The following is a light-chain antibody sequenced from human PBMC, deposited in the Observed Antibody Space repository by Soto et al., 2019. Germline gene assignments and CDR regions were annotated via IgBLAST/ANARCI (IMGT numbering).Light chain of an antibody. V-gene: IGKV3-20*01. CDR2: GAS. J-gene: IGKJ2*01. Sequence: EIVLPQSPDTLSLSPGETATLSCRASQSVYNRYLAGYQQKPGQAPRLLIYGASFRDPGTPDRFSGSGSGSDFTLTISRLEPEDFGVYCGSLPYTFGQGTKLEIK. CDR3: SLPYT. CDR1: QSVYNRY.